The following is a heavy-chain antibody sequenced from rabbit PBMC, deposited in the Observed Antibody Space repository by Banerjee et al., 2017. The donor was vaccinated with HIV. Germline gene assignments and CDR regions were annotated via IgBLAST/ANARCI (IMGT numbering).Heavy chain of an antibody. CDR3: ARGLVAGVLNL. V-gene: IGHV1S45*01. CDR1: GLDFSSSFW. J-gene: IGHJ4*01. CDR2: IYPRYGAT. D-gene: IGHD4-1*01. Sequence: QLVEYGGDLVQPEGSLTLTCKASGLDFSSSFWICWVRQAPGKGLEWNATIYPRYGATDYANWVSGRFTVSLDNAQNTVFLRMTSLTAADTATYFCARGLVAGVLNLWGQGTLVTVS.